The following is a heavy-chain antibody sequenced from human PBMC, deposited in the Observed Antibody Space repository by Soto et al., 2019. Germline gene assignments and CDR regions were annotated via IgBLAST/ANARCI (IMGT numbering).Heavy chain of an antibody. J-gene: IGHJ6*02. D-gene: IGHD3-3*01. CDR1: GYSFTSYW. V-gene: IGHV5-51*01. CDR3: ARSLVLTIFGVVTPYGMDV. CDR2: IYPGDSDT. Sequence: PGESLKISCKGSGYSFTSYWIGWVRQMPGKGLEWMGIIYPGDSDTRYSPSLQGQVTISADKSISTAYLQWSSLKALDTAMYYCARSLVLTIFGVVTPYGMDVWGQGTTVTVSS.